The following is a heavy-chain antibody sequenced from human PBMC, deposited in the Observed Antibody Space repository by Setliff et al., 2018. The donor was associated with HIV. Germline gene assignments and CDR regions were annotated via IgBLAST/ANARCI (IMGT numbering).Heavy chain of an antibody. D-gene: IGHD3-3*01. Sequence: GGSLRLSCTVSGFIFGDYGMNWFRQPPGKGLEWVSFISTKINGETTEYAASVKGRFTILRDDSKGIAYLQMNSLKTEDTAVYFCARGEYYDFWNGFDSWGQGTLVTVSS. CDR1: GFIFGDYG. J-gene: IGHJ4*02. CDR2: ISTKINGETT. V-gene: IGHV3-49*03. CDR3: ARGEYYDFWNGFDS.